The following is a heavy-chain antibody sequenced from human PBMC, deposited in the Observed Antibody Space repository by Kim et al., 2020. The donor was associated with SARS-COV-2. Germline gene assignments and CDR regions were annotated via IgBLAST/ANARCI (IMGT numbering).Heavy chain of an antibody. Sequence: SETLSLTCTVSGGSISSSSYYWGWIRQPPGKGLEWIGSIYYSGSTYYNPSLKSRVTISVDTSKNQFSLKPSSVTAADTAVYYCARRRRYNWNDGDYFDYWGQGTLVTVSS. V-gene: IGHV4-39*01. D-gene: IGHD1-1*01. CDR2: IYYSGST. J-gene: IGHJ4*02. CDR1: GGSISSSSYY. CDR3: ARRRRYNWNDGDYFDY.